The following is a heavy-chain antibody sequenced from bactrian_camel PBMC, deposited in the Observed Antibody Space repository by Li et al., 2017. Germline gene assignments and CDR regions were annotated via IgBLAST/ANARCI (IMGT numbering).Heavy chain of an antibody. CDR2: IFKDDRT. Sequence: HVQLVESGGGSVQAGGSLRLSCTASGFTSDDSDMGWYRQAPGNECELVSIIFKDDRTYYADSVKGRFTISRDNPSNTAHLEMNTLKLEDTAVYYCASGHVDDYWGQGTQVTVS. CDR3: ASGHVDDY. CDR1: GFTSDDSD. V-gene: IGHV3S63*01. D-gene: IGHD2*01. J-gene: IGHJ4*01.